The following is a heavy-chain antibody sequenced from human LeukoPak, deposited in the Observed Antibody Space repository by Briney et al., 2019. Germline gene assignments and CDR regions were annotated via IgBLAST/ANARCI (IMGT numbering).Heavy chain of an antibody. CDR1: GFTVSSNY. D-gene: IGHD2-2*01. J-gene: IGHJ6*03. CDR3: AGTGSSSTTRVRYYYYMDV. V-gene: IGHV3-53*01. CDR2: IYSGGST. Sequence: GGSLRLSCAASGFTVSSNYMSWARQAPGKGLEWVSVIYSGGSTYYADSVKGRFTISRDNSKNTLYLQMNSLRAEDTAVYYCAGTGSSSTTRVRYYYYMDVWGKGTTVTVSS.